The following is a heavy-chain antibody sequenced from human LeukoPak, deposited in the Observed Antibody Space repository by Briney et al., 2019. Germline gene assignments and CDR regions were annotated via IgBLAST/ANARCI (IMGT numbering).Heavy chain of an antibody. D-gene: IGHD3-10*01. CDR3: ARGTMVRASGGPSRPVLGWFDP. CDR1: GYTFTSYG. CDR2: ISAYNGNT. Sequence: GASVKVSCKASGYTFTSYGISWVRQAPGQGLEWMGWISAYNGNTNYAQKLQGRVTMTTDTSTSTAYMELRSLRSEDTAVYYCARGTMVRASGGPSRPVLGWFDPWGQGTLVTVSS. J-gene: IGHJ5*02. V-gene: IGHV1-18*01.